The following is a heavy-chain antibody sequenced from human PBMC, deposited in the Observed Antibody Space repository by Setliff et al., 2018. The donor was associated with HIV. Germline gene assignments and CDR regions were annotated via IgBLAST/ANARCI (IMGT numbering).Heavy chain of an antibody. D-gene: IGHD3-10*01. CDR3: ARGLTTWSLRGQAMDASDI. CDR2: INTDGRLT. J-gene: IGHJ3*02. Sequence: GGSLRLSCAASGFTFDSYAINWVRQAPGKGLVWVSRINTDGRLTNYADSVKGRFTISRDNAKNTLYLQMNSLRADDTAVYYCARGLTTWSLRGQAMDASDIWGQGTMVTVSS. V-gene: IGHV3-74*01. CDR1: GFTFDSYA.